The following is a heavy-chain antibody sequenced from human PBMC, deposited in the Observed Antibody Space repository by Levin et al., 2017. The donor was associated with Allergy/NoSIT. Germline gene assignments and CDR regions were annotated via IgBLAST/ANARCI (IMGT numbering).Heavy chain of an antibody. Sequence: SETLSLTCTVSGGSISSYYWSWIRQPPGKGLEWIGSVFYTGSTNYNPSLKSRVTISVDTSKNQFSLKLSSVTAADTAVYYCASLVFPTYYSYSSGFHYWGQGTLVTFSS. D-gene: IGHD3-22*01. CDR3: ASLVFPTYYSYSSGFHY. V-gene: IGHV4-59*01. J-gene: IGHJ4*02. CDR2: VFYTGST. CDR1: GGSISSYY.